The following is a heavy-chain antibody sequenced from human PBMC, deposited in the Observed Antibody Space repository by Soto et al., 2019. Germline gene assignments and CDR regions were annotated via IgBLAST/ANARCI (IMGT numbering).Heavy chain of an antibody. J-gene: IGHJ4*02. CDR3: ARERTIAAVGPPRRDFDY. D-gene: IGHD6-13*01. Sequence: QVQLVESGGGVVQPGRSLRLSCEASRFTFSTYAMYWVRQAPGKGLEWVAVISHDGSDKSYADSVKGRFTISSDNFKNTLLLVINSLRREETALYYCARERTIAAVGPPRRDFDYWGQGTLVTVSS. CDR1: RFTFSTYA. CDR2: ISHDGSDK. V-gene: IGHV3-30-3*01.